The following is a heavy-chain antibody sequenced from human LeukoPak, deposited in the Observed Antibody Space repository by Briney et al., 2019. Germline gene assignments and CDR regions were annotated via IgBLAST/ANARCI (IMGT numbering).Heavy chain of an antibody. V-gene: IGHV4-4*09. Sequence: SETLSLTCTVSGGSLSSYYWCWIRPPPGKGLEWIGYIYNSGSTNYNPSLKSRVTISVDTSKNQFSWKLSSVTAADTAVYYCAGVFYDICSGYYSDYWGQGTLVTVSS. CDR2: IYNSGST. D-gene: IGHD3-3*01. CDR3: AGVFYDICSGYYSDY. J-gene: IGHJ4*02. CDR1: GGSLSSYY.